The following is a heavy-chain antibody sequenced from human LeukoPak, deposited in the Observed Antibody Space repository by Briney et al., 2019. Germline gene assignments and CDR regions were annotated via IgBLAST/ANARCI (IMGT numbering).Heavy chain of an antibody. CDR3: ARGSGSQSYYFDY. J-gene: IGHJ4*02. V-gene: IGHV3-33*01. CDR1: AFTFRKYG. CDR2: IWYDGSNK. Sequence: GRSLRLSCAASAFTFRKYGVHWVRQAPGKGLEWVAVIWYDGSNKYYADSVKGRFTISRDNSKNTLYLQMDSLRAEDTAVYYCARGSGSQSYYFDYWGQGTLVTVSS.